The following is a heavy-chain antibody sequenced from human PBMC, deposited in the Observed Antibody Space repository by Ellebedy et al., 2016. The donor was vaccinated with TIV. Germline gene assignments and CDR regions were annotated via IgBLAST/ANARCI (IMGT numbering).Heavy chain of an antibody. J-gene: IGHJ6*02. CDR3: ARDRDGSVGMGWGVRDYGVDV. CDR1: GGSISSGDYY. V-gene: IGHV4-30-4*01. Sequence: MPSETLSLTCTVSGGSISSGDYYWSWLRQSPGKGLEYIGYISDSENAYYTPSLKSRISISVDKSKNQFSLKLSSVTAADTAVYFCARDRDGSVGMGWGVRDYGVDVWGQGTTVTGSS. D-gene: IGHD3-10*01. CDR2: ISDSENA.